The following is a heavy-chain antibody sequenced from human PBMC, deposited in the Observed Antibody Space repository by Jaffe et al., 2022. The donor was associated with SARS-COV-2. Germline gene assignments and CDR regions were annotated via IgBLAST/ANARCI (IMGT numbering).Heavy chain of an antibody. CDR2: ISSSGTTI. J-gene: IGHJ4*01. Sequence: QVQLVESGGGLVKPGGSLRLSCAASGFTFSDFHMTWIRQAPGKGLEWVSYISSSGTTIYYADSVKGRFTISRDNAKNSLYLQMDSLRAEDTAMYYCARGRGTTSKLYYFDYWGQGTLVTVSS. D-gene: IGHD1-1*01. CDR1: GFTFSDFH. V-gene: IGHV3-11*01. CDR3: ARGRGTTSKLYYFDY.